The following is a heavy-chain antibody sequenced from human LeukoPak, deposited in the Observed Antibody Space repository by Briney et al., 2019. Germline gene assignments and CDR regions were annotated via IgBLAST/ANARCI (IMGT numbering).Heavy chain of an antibody. Sequence: GASVKVSCKASGYTFTGYYMHWVRQAPGQGLEWMGRINPNSGGTNYAQKFQGRVTMTRDTSISTAYMELSRLRSDDTAVYYCARESLDSKRTGFDYWGQGTLVTVSS. V-gene: IGHV1-2*06. D-gene: IGHD3-22*01. CDR2: INPNSGGT. J-gene: IGHJ4*02. CDR3: ARESLDSKRTGFDY. CDR1: GYTFTGYY.